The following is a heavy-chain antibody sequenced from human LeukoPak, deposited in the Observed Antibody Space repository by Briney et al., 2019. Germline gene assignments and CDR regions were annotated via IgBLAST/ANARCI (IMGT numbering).Heavy chain of an antibody. J-gene: IGHJ4*02. D-gene: IGHD5-18*01. V-gene: IGHV3-23*01. CDR3: VRWIQLWLPGFDY. CDR2: ISGSGGST. CDR1: GFTFSSYA. Sequence: GGSLRLSCAASGFTFSSYAMSWVRQAPGKGLEWVSAISGSGGSTYYADSVKGRFTISRDNSKNTLYLQMNSLRAEDTAVYYCVRWIQLWLPGFDYWGQGTLVTVSS.